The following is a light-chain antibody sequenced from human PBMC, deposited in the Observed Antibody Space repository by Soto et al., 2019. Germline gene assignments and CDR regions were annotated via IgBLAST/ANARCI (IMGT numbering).Light chain of an antibody. CDR1: SSDVGGYNY. J-gene: IGLJ2*01. CDR3: SSYTSDSTRV. Sequence: QSVLTQPASVSGSPGQSITISCTGTSSDVGGYNYVSWYQQHPGKAPKLMIYEVSNRPSGVSNRFSGSKSANTASLTISGLQAEDEADYYCSSYTSDSTRVFGGGTQLTVL. V-gene: IGLV2-14*01. CDR2: EVS.